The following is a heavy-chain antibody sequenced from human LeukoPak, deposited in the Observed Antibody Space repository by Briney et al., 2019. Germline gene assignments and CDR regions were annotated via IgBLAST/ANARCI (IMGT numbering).Heavy chain of an antibody. CDR2: ISSSSSYI. J-gene: IGHJ5*02. V-gene: IGHV3-21*01. Sequence: GGSLRLSCAASGFTFSNYAMSWVRQAPGKGLEWVSSISSSSSYIYYADSVKGRFAISRDNAKNSLYLQMNSLRAEDTAVYYCARCSGGSCYLWGQGTLVTVSS. CDR3: ARCSGGSCYL. D-gene: IGHD2-15*01. CDR1: GFTFSNYA.